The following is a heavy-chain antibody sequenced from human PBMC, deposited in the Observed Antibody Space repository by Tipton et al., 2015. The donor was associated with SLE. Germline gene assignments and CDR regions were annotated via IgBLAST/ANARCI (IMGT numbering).Heavy chain of an antibody. CDR3: ARDFLVGVPGYFDY. V-gene: IGHV3-23*01. J-gene: IGHJ4*02. D-gene: IGHD1-26*01. CDR2: IRGGGDST. CDR1: GFTFSTYG. Sequence: SLRLSCAASGFTFSTYGMGWVRQTPGKGLEWVSAIRGGGDSTYYADSVKGRFTISRDNAKNSLYLQMNSLRAEDTAVYYCARDFLVGVPGYFDYWGQGTLVTVSS.